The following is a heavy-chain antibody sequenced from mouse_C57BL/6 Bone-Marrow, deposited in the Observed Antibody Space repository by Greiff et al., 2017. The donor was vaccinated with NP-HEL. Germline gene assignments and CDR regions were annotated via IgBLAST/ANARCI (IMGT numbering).Heavy chain of an antibody. CDR1: GYTFTSYW. V-gene: IGHV1-61*01. J-gene: IGHJ2*01. CDR2: IYPSDSET. D-gene: IGHD1-1*01. CDR3: ARRRASYGSGDY. Sequence: VQLQQPGAELVRPGSSVKLSCKASGYTFTSYWMDWVKQRPGQGLEWIGNIYPSDSETHYNQKFKDKATLTVDKSSSTAYMQLSSLTSEDSAVYYCARRRASYGSGDYWGQGTTLTVSS.